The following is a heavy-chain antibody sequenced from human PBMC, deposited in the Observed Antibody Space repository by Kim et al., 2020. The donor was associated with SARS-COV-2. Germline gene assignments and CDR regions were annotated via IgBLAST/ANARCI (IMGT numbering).Heavy chain of an antibody. CDR2: IKKDGSEK. CDR1: GFTFSSYW. CDR3: ARGEAAAGDAFDI. V-gene: IGHV3-7*01. J-gene: IGHJ3*02. D-gene: IGHD6-13*01. Sequence: GGSLRLSCAASGFTFSSYWMSWVRQAPGKGLEWVSNIKKDGSEKYYVDSVKGRFTISRDNAKNSLYLQMNSLRAEDTAVYYCARGEAAAGDAFDIWGQGTMVTVSS.